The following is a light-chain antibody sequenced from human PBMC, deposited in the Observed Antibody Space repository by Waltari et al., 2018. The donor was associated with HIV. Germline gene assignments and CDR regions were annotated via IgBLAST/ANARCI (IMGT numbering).Light chain of an antibody. J-gene: IGKJ5*01. CDR3: QQSFSAAIT. CDR1: QNINNY. Sequence: DIQMTQSPSSLSASVGDTVPITCRVSQNINNYLNWYQQRPGKPPNLLIYGASSLQPGVPSRFSARASGANFTLTITRLQPEDFASYYCQQSFSAAITLGQGTRL. CDR2: GAS. V-gene: IGKV1-39*01.